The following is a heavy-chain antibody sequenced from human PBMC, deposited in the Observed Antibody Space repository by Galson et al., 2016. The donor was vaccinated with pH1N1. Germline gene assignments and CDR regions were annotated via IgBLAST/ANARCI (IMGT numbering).Heavy chain of an antibody. CDR2: INPSSGGK. J-gene: IGHJ6*01. Sequence: SVKVSCKASGYRFSSYYLHWVRQAPGQGLEWMGWINPSSGGKKFAQKFQGRVILTRDTSITTAYMEVGELSSDDAAVYYCARDLYGGCQLPSYYYYALDVWGQGTTVTVSS. CDR3: ARDLYGGCQLPSYYYYALDV. D-gene: IGHD2-8*01. V-gene: IGHV1-2*02. CDR1: GYRFSSYY.